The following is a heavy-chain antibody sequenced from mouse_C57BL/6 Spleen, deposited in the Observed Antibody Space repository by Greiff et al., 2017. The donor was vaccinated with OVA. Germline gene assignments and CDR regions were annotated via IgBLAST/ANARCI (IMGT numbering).Heavy chain of an antibody. CDR2: INYDGSST. CDR3: ARGYYDYDGYVDV. J-gene: IGHJ1*03. Sequence: EVKLMESEGGLVQPGSSMKLSCTASGFTFSDYYMAWVRQVPEKGLEWVANINYDGSSTYYLDSLKSRFIISRDNAKNILYLQMSSLKSEDTATYYCARGYYDYDGYVDVWGTGTTVTVSS. V-gene: IGHV5-16*01. CDR1: GFTFSDYY. D-gene: IGHD2-4*01.